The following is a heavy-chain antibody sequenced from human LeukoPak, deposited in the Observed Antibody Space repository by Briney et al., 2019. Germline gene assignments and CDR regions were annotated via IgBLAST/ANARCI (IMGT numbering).Heavy chain of an antibody. J-gene: IGHJ4*02. CDR3: ARAYGSGNYSPLDY. D-gene: IGHD3-10*01. CDR1: GGSISSYY. Sequence: SETLSLTCTVSGGSISSYYWSWIRQPPGKGLEWIGYIYYSGSTNYNPSLKSRVTISVDTSKNQFSLKLSSVTAADTAVYYCARAYGSGNYSPLDYWGQGTLVTVSS. CDR2: IYYSGST. V-gene: IGHV4-59*08.